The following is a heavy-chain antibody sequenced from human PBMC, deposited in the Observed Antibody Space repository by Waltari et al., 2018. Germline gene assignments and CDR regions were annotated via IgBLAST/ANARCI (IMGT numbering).Heavy chain of an antibody. V-gene: IGHV3-74*03. CDR2: ISTDARDT. Sequence: EEQLVESGGGLVQPGDSLRLSCAASGFPFSSFWMNWVRQAPGKGPLWVSRISTDARDTTYADSVKGRFTIYRDNARNTLYLQMNRLRAEDTAVYFCARVSRRTYRSPVPGRHYYYGMDVWGQGTTVTVSS. J-gene: IGHJ6*02. D-gene: IGHD1-1*01. CDR1: GFPFSSFW. CDR3: ARVSRRTYRSPVPGRHYYYGMDV.